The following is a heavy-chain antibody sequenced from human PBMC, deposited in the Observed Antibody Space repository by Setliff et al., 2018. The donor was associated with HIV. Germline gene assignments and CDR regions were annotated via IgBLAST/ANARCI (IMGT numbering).Heavy chain of an antibody. CDR2: INSDSGGT. CDR1: GYTFTNYY. V-gene: IGHV1-2*06. D-gene: IGHD5-12*01. CDR3: ARGKTWLRFLDY. Sequence: ASVKDSCKASGYTFTNYYIHWVRQAPGQGLEWMGRINSDSGGTDLAQTFQDRVTMTRDTSITTAYMELRSLKSDDTAVYYCARGKTWLRFLDYWGQGTLVTVSS. J-gene: IGHJ4*02.